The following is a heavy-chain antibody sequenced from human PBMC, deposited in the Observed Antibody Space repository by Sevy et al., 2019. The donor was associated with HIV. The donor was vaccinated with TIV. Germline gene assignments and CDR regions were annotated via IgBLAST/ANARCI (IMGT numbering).Heavy chain of an antibody. J-gene: IGHJ1*01. V-gene: IGHV3-49*03. CDR2: IRSKAYGGTT. D-gene: IGHD3-22*01. CDR1: GFTFGDYA. Sequence: GGSLRLSCTASGFTFGDYAMSWFRQAPGKGLEWVGFIRSKAYGGTTEYAASVKGRVTISRDDSKSIAYLQMNSLKTEDTAVYYCTRDPSAGSGYATFQHWGQGTLVTVSS. CDR3: TRDPSAGSGYATFQH.